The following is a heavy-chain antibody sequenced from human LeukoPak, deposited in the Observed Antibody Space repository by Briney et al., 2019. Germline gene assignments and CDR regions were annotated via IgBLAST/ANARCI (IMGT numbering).Heavy chain of an antibody. D-gene: IGHD1-26*01. CDR1: GGSISSYY. J-gene: IGHJ6*03. CDR2: IYTSGST. Sequence: SETLSLTCTVSGGSISSYYWSWIRQPAGKGLEWIGRIYTSGSTNYNPSLKSRVTMSVDTSKNQFSLKLSSVTAADTAVYYCARDTVGATTRGYYYYMDVWGKGTTVTVSS. CDR3: ARDTVGATTRGYYYYMDV. V-gene: IGHV4-4*07.